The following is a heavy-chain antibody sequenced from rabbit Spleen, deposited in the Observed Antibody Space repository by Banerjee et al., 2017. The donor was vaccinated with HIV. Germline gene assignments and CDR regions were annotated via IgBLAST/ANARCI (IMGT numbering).Heavy chain of an antibody. V-gene: IGHV1S40*01. J-gene: IGHJ6*01. Sequence: QSLEESGGGLVKPGASLTLTCKTSGFSFNSGYDMCWVRQAPGKGLEWIACVYAGSSGSTYSATWAKGRFTISKTSSTTVTLQMTSLTAADTATYFCARDTGTSFSTYGMDLRGPGTLVTVS. CDR1: GFSFNSGYD. CDR3: ARDTGTSFSTYGMDL. D-gene: IGHD8-1*01. CDR2: VYAGSSGST.